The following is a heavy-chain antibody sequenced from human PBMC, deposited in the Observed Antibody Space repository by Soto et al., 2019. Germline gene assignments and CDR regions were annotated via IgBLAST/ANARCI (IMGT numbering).Heavy chain of an antibody. D-gene: IGHD6-19*01. CDR2: ISYDGSNK. CDR1: GFTFSSYG. J-gene: IGHJ6*02. CDR3: VKDGSSGWPYYYDMDV. Sequence: QVQLVESGGGVVQPGRSLRLSCAASGFTFSSYGMHWVRQAPGKGLEWVAVISYDGSNKYYADSVKGRFTISRDKAKNTLYLQMSSLRAEDTAVYYCVKDGSSGWPYYYDMDVWGHGTTVTVSS. V-gene: IGHV3-30*18.